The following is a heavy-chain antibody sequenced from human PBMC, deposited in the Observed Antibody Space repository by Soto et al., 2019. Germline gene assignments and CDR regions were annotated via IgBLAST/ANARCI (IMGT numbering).Heavy chain of an antibody. Sequence: GGSLRLSXAASGFTFSSYWMHWVRQAPGKGLVWVSRINSDGSSTSYADSVKGRFTISRDNAKNTLYLQMNSLRAEDTAVYYCASATSRSRGLGTLWGQGTLVTVSS. CDR1: GFTFSSYW. D-gene: IGHD1-26*01. CDR2: INSDGSST. V-gene: IGHV3-74*01. J-gene: IGHJ4*02. CDR3: ASATSRSRGLGTL.